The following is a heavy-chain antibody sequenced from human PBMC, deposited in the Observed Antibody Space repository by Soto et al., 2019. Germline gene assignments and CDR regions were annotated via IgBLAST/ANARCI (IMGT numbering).Heavy chain of an antibody. CDR2: INSDGSST. CDR3: ARDGSGVSSSVADNYFALDY. D-gene: IGHD6-19*01. J-gene: IGHJ4*02. V-gene: IGHV3-74*01. Sequence: GGSLRLSCAASGFTFSSYWMHWVRQAPGKGLVWVSRINSDGSSTSYADSVKGRFTISRDNSKNTLYLQMNSLRAEDTAVYKCARDGSGVSSSVADNYFALDYWGQGTLVTVSS. CDR1: GFTFSSYW.